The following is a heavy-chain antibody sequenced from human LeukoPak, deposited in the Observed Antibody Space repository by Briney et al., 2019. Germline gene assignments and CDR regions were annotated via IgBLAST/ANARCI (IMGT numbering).Heavy chain of an antibody. V-gene: IGHV1-18*01. J-gene: IGHJ3*02. D-gene: IGHD4-17*01. CDR3: ARDGLWSTVTTLDAFDI. Sequence: GASVKVSCKASGYTFTSYGISWVRQAPGQGLEGMGWISAYNGNTNYAQKLQGRVTMTTDTSTSTAYMELRSLRSDDTAVYYCARDGLWSTVTTLDAFDIWGQGTMVTVSS. CDR1: GYTFTSYG. CDR2: ISAYNGNT.